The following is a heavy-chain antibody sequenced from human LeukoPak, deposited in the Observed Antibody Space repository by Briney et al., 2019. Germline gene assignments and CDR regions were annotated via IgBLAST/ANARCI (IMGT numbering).Heavy chain of an antibody. D-gene: IGHD2-2*01. CDR2: ISSSGRTI. V-gene: IGHV3-11*04. J-gene: IGHJ4*02. CDR1: GFTFSDYY. CDR3: ARADCSSSSCYELDY. Sequence: GGSLRLSCAGSGFTFSDYYMSWIRQAPGKGLEWVSYISSSGRTIYYADSVKGRFTISRDNAKNSLYLQMNSLRAEAAAVYYCARADCSSSSCYELDYWGQGTLVTVSS.